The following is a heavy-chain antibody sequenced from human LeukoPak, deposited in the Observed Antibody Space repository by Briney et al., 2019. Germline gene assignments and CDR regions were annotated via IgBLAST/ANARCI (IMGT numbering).Heavy chain of an antibody. Sequence: SETLSLTCTVSGGSISSGGYYWGWIRQHPGKGLEWIVYIYYSGSTYYNPSLKSRVTISVDTSKKQFSLKLSSVTAADTAVYYCARVDVVVTQYFDYWGQGTLVTVSS. D-gene: IGHD3-22*01. CDR1: GGSISSGGYY. V-gene: IGHV4-31*03. J-gene: IGHJ4*02. CDR2: IYYSGST. CDR3: ARVDVVVTQYFDY.